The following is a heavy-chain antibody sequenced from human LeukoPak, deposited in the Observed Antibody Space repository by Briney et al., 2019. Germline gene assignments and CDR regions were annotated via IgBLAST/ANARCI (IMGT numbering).Heavy chain of an antibody. CDR1: GASISSNNW. CDR3: TQVGDFWSGPPHYYMDV. V-gene: IGHV4-4*02. D-gene: IGHD3-3*01. CDR2: IYHSGST. Sequence: SGTLSLTCAVSGASISSNNWWWSWVRQPPGKGLEWIGEIYHSGSTNYNPSLKSRVTMSVDKSKNQFSLWLSSVTAADTAVYYCTQVGDFWSGPPHYYMDVWGTGTTVTVSS. J-gene: IGHJ6*03.